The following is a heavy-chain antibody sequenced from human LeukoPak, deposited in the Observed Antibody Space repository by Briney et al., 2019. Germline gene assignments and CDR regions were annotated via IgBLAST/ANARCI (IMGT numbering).Heavy chain of an antibody. J-gene: IGHJ6*03. V-gene: IGHV4-39*01. Sequence: PSETLSLTCTVSGGSISRSSYYWGWIRQPPGKGLEWIGSIYYSGSTYYNPSLKSRLTISVDTSKNQFSLKLSSVTAADTAVYYCACRQDSSGSSYYNYYMGVWGRGTTVTVSS. CDR2: IYYSGST. CDR3: ACRQDSSGSSYYNYYMGV. D-gene: IGHD3-10*01. CDR1: GGSISRSSYY.